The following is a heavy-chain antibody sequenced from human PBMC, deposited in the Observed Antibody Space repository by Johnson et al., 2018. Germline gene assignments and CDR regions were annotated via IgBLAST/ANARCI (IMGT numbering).Heavy chain of an antibody. CDR3: ARDAFGYSSSLAADAFDI. D-gene: IGHD6-6*01. Sequence: QVQLVESGGGVVQXGRSXRLXCAASGFTFSSYAMHWVRQAPGKGLAWVAVISYDGSNKYYAASVKGRFTISRDTSKNTPYLQMNSLGAGATAVYYWARDAFGYSSSLAADAFDIWGQGTMVTVSS. CDR2: ISYDGSNK. CDR1: GFTFSSYA. J-gene: IGHJ3*02. V-gene: IGHV3-30-3*01.